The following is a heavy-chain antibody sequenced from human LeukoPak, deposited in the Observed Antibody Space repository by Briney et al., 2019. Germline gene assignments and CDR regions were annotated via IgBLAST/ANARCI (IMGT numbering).Heavy chain of an antibody. D-gene: IGHD5-12*01. CDR2: INHSGST. CDR3: AKNGYSAPDYYYYYMDV. J-gene: IGHJ6*03. V-gene: IGHV4-34*01. CDR1: GGSFSGYY. Sequence: SETLSLTCAVYGGSFSGYYWSWIRQPLGKGLEWIGEINHSGSTNYNPSLKSRVTISVDTSKNQFSLKLSSVTAADTAVYYCAKNGYSAPDYYYYYMDVWGKGTTVTVSS.